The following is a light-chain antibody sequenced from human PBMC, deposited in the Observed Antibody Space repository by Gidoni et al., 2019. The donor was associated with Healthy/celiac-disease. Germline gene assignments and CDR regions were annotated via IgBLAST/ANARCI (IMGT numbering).Light chain of an antibody. CDR2: EVS. J-gene: IGLJ1*01. Sequence: QSALTQPASVSGSPGQSITISCTGTSSDVGGYNYVPWYQQHPGKAPKLMIYEVSNRHSGVSNRFSGSKAGNTASLTISGLQAEDEADYYCSSYTSSSTPLDVFGTGTKVTVL. CDR3: SSYTSSSTPLDV. CDR1: SSDVGGYNY. V-gene: IGLV2-14*01.